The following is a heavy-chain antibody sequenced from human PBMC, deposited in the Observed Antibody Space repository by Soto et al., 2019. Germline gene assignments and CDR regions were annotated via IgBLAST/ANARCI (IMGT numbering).Heavy chain of an antibody. CDR1: GFTFSDYY. J-gene: IGHJ4*02. V-gene: IGHV3-11*05. CDR3: ASGLLWFGELSSVDN. D-gene: IGHD3-10*01. Sequence: QVQLVESGGGLVKPGGSLRLSCAASGFTFSDYYMSWIRQAPGKGLEWVSYISSSSSYTNYADSVKGRFTISRDNAKNSLYLQMNSLRAEDTAVYYCASGLLWFGELSSVDNWGQGTLVTVSS. CDR2: ISSSSSYT.